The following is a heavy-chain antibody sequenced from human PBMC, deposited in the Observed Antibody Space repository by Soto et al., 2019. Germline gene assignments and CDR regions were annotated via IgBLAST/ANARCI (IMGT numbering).Heavy chain of an antibody. CDR2: ISYDGSNK. D-gene: IGHD3-22*01. CDR1: GFTFSSYG. V-gene: IGHV3-30*18. J-gene: IGHJ6*02. CDR3: AKDYSGYYYDSRGYYGMDV. Sequence: ESGGGVVQPGRSLRLSCAASGFTFSSYGMHWVRQAPGKGLEWVAVISYDGSNKYYADSVKGRFTISRDNSKNTLYLQMNSLRAEDTAVYYCAKDYSGYYYDSRGYYGMDVWGQGTTVTVSS.